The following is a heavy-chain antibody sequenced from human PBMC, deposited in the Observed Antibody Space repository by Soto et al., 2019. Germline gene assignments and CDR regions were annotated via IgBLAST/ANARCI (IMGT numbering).Heavy chain of an antibody. CDR1: GYTFTSYA. D-gene: IGHD3-3*01. V-gene: IGHV1-3*01. CDR3: AIRYYDFWSGYSNYYYYYYGMDV. J-gene: IGHJ6*02. Sequence: ASVKVSCKASGYTFTSYAMHWVRQAPGQRLEWMGWINAGNGNTKYSQKFQGRVTITRDTSASTAYMELSSLRSEDTAVYYCAIRYYDFWSGYSNYYYYYYGMDVWGQGTTVTVSS. CDR2: INAGNGNT.